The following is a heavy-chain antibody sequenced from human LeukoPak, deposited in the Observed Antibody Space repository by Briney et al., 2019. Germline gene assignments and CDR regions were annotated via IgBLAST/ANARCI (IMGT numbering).Heavy chain of an antibody. CDR1: GFTFSNYA. Sequence: GGSLRLSCAASGFTFSNYAMSWVRQAPGKGLEWVSGITVGGYTTYADSVKGRFTISRDIFKNTLYLQMNSLRAEDTAVYYCAKAGSGWYRDYFDYWGQGTLVTVSS. V-gene: IGHV3-23*01. CDR3: AKAGSGWYRDYFDY. D-gene: IGHD6-19*01. CDR2: ITVGGYT. J-gene: IGHJ4*02.